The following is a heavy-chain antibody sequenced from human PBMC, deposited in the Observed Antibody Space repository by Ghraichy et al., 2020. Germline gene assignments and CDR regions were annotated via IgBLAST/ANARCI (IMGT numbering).Heavy chain of an antibody. D-gene: IGHD6-13*01. Sequence: LNISCAASGFTFSSGAMSWVRQAPGKGLEWVSGISGSGGSTYYADSVKGRFTISRDNSKNTLYLQMNNLRAEDTALYYCAKRAAGGTGYFDFWGQGTLVTVSS. CDR2: ISGSGGST. CDR3: AKRAAGGTGYFDF. V-gene: IGHV3-23*01. CDR1: GFTFSSGA. J-gene: IGHJ4*02.